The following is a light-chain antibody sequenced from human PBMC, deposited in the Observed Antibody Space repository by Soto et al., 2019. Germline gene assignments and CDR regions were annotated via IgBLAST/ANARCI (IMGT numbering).Light chain of an antibody. J-gene: IGKJ1*01. V-gene: IGKV1-39*01. CDR2: AAA. CDR1: QSITTY. Sequence: DIQMTQSPSTLSGSVGDRVTITYRASQSITTYLNWYQQTSGEAPKLLIYAAARLQTGVPSRFSGSGSGTDFTLTISSLQPEDFATYYCQQAYGAPPTFGQGTKVDI. CDR3: QQAYGAPPT.